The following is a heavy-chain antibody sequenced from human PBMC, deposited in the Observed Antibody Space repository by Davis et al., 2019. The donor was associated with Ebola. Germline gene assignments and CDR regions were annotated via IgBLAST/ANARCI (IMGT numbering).Heavy chain of an antibody. V-gene: IGHV4-39*01. CDR3: ARGHSYGSMVYGLDV. Sequence: MPSETLSLTCTVSGGSVSSIDSFWGWIRQPPGKGLAWIGNMFYSGITYYNPSLKSRVTISADTSKKQLSLKLSSVTAADTAVYYCARGHSYGSMVYGLDVWGQGTTVSVSS. D-gene: IGHD5-18*01. J-gene: IGHJ6*02. CDR2: MFYSGIT. CDR1: GGSVSSIDSF.